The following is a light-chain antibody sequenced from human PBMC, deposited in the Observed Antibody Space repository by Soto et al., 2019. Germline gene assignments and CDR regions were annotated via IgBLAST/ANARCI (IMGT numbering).Light chain of an antibody. Sequence: QSALTQPASVSGSPGQSITISCTGTSSDVGYYDYVSWYQHHPGQAPKLIIYEVSNRPSGVSNRFSGSKSGNTASLTISGLQAEDEADYYCSSYTYSPTWVFGGGTKLTVL. CDR3: SSYTYSPTWV. CDR2: EVS. CDR1: SSDVGYYDY. J-gene: IGLJ3*02. V-gene: IGLV2-14*01.